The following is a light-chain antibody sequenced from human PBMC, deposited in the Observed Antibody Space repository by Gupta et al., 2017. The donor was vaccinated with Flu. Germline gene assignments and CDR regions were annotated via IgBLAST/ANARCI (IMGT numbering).Light chain of an antibody. J-gene: IGLJ2*01. Sequence: QSALTQPASVSGSPGQSITISCTGISSEVGGYNYVSWYQHHPGKAPKLIIYEVTNRPSGVSNRFSGSKSGHTASLTISGLQAEDEADYYCNSYTSTNVVFGGGTKLTVL. CDR1: SSEVGGYNY. CDR3: NSYTSTNVV. CDR2: EVT. V-gene: IGLV2-14*01.